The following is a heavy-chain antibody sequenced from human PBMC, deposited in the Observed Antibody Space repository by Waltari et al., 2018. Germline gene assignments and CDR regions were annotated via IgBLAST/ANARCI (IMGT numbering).Heavy chain of an antibody. CDR2: IRGSGGST. CDR3: AKEATIQPEYGELDAFDI. D-gene: IGHD4-17*01. CDR1: GFTFSSYA. V-gene: IGHV3-23*01. J-gene: IGHJ3*02. Sequence: EVQLLESGGGLVQPGGSLRLSCAASGFTFSSYAMSWVRQAPGKGLEWVSAIRGSGGSTYYADSVKGRFTISRDNSKNTLYLQMNSLRAEDTAVYYCAKEATIQPEYGELDAFDIWGQGTMVTVSS.